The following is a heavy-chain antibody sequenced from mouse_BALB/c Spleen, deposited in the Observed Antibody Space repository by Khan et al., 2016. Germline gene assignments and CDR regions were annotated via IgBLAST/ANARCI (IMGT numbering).Heavy chain of an antibody. D-gene: IGHD2-2*01. V-gene: IGHV9-2-1*01. CDR1: GYTFTDYS. CDR3: ARAWLGRSWFAY. J-gene: IGHJ3*01. Sequence: QMQLVQSGPELKMTGETVKISCKASGYTFTDYSIHWVKQAPGKGLKWMGWTTTETGEPTYADDYKGRFAFSLETSASTAYLQSNNLKNEDTATXFGARAWLGRSWFAYWGQGTLVTVSA. CDR2: TTTETGEP.